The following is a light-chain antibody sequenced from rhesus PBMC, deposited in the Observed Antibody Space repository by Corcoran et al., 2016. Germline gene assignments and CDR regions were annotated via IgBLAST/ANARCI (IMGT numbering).Light chain of an antibody. Sequence: DIQMTQSPSSLSASVGDTVTITCWASQSISIWLDWYQQIPGKAPKVLVYTASRLQSGVPSRFSGRGSGTDYTFTISSLQPEEVATYYCQHGYGNPWTFGQRAKVEIK. J-gene: IGKJ1*01. V-gene: IGKV1-22*01. CDR1: QSISIW. CDR3: QHGYGNPWT. CDR2: TAS.